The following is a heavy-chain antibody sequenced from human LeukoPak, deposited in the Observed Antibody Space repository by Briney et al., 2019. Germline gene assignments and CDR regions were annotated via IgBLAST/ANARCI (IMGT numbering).Heavy chain of an antibody. D-gene: IGHD2-2*01. V-gene: IGHV1-2*02. CDR2: INPNSGGT. Sequence: GASVKVSCKASGYTFTGYYMHWVRQAPRQGLEWMGWINPNSGGTNYAQKFQGRVTMTRDTSISTAYMELSRLRSDDTAVYYCARDYDCSSTSCYDSDAFDIWGQGTMVTVSS. J-gene: IGHJ3*02. CDR3: ARDYDCSSTSCYDSDAFDI. CDR1: GYTFTGYY.